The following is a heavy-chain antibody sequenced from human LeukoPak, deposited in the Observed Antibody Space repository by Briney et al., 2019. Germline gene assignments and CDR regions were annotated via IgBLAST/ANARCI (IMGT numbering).Heavy chain of an antibody. Sequence: PGGSLRLSCAASGFTFSSYSMNWVRQAPGKGLEWVSSISSSSSYIYYADSVKGRFTISRDNAKNSLYLQMNSLRAEDTAVYYCARERDYYDSSGYGMFYDYWGQETLVTVSS. CDR3: ARERDYYDSSGYGMFYDY. CDR1: GFTFSSYS. J-gene: IGHJ4*02. D-gene: IGHD3-22*01. CDR2: ISSSSSYI. V-gene: IGHV3-21*01.